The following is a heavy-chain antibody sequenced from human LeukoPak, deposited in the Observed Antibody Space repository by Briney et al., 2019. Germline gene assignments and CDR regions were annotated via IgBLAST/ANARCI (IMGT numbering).Heavy chain of an antibody. V-gene: IGHV3-21*01. CDR3: ARDPSTTATPGWHDI. CDR1: VFTFSDYT. J-gene: IGHJ3*02. CDR2: ISSRSSYI. Sequence: GGSLRFSCAASVFTFSDYTMNWVRQAPGKGLEWVASISSRSSYIYYTDSVKGRFTISRDNAKNSLYLQMNSLRAEDTAVYYCARDPSTTATPGWHDIWGQGTMVTVSS. D-gene: IGHD1-1*01.